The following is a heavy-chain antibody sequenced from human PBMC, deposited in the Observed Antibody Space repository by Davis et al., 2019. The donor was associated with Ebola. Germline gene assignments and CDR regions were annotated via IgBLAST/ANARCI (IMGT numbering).Heavy chain of an antibody. J-gene: IGHJ6*02. V-gene: IGHV3-74*01. CDR2: INSDVSST. D-gene: IGHD2-15*01. CDR1: GFTFSSYW. Sequence: GESLKISCAASGFTFSSYWMHWVRQAPGKGLVWVSRINSDVSSTSYADSVKGRFTISRDNAKNTLYLQMNSLRAEDTAIYYCAKRGYCSGGACALYYYYTMDVWGQGTTVTVSS. CDR3: AKRGYCSGGACALYYYYTMDV.